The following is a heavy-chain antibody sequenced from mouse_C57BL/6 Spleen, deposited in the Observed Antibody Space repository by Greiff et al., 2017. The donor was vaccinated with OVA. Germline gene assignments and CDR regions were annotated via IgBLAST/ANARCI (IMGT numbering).Heavy chain of an antibody. CDR2: ISYDGSN. Sequence: EVKLVESGPGLVKPSQSLSLTCSVPGYSITSGYYWNWIRQFPGNKLEWMGYISYDGSNNYNPSLKNRISITRDTSKNQFFLKLNSVTTEDTATYYCARDEENYYGPWFAYWGQGTLVTVSA. CDR1: GYSITSGYY. V-gene: IGHV3-6*01. D-gene: IGHD1-1*01. J-gene: IGHJ3*01. CDR3: ARDEENYYGPWFAY.